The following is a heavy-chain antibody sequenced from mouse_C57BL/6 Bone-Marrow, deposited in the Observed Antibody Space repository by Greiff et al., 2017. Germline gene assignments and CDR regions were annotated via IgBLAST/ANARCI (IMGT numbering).Heavy chain of an antibody. J-gene: IGHJ3*01. V-gene: IGHV1-64*01. CDR2: IHPNSGST. D-gene: IGHD2-3*01. CDR3: ASSMMVTRGFAY. CDR1: GYTFTSYW. Sequence: QVQLQQQPGAELVKPGASVKLSCKASGYTFTSYWMHWVKQRPGQGLEWIGMIHPNSGSTNYNEKFKSKATLTVDKSSSTAYMQLSSLTSEDSAVYYCASSMMVTRGFAYWGQGTLVTVSA.